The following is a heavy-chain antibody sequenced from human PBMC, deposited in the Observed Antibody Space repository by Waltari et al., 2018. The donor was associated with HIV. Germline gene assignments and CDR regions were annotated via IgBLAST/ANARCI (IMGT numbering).Heavy chain of an antibody. CDR2: IDWDDDK. CDR3: VGGGGDCHDAFDI. V-gene: IGHV2-70*15. J-gene: IGHJ3*02. Sequence: QVTLRESGPALVKPTQTLTLTCTFSGFSLSTSGMCVSWIRQPPGKALEWLARIDWDDDKYYSTSLKTRLTISKDTSKNQVVLTMTNMDPVDTATYYCVGGGGDCHDAFDIWGQGTMVTVSS. D-gene: IGHD2-21*01. CDR1: GFSLSTSGMC.